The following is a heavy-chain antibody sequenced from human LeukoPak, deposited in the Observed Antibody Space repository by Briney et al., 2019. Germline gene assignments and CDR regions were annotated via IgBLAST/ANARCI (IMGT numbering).Heavy chain of an antibody. CDR2: IFYSGST. J-gene: IGHJ4*02. D-gene: IGHD5-24*01. CDR1: GGSISTSSYY. Sequence: SETLSLTCTVSGGSISTSSYYWGWVRQPPGKGLEWIGNIFYSGSTYYSPSLKSRVTISVDTSKNQFSLKLSSVTAADTAVYYCARVKDGYNKFDYWGQGTLVTVSS. CDR3: ARVKDGYNKFDY. V-gene: IGHV4-39*07.